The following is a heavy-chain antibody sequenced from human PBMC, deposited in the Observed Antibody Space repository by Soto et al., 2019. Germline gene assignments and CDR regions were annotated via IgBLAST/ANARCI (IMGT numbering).Heavy chain of an antibody. J-gene: IGHJ4*02. V-gene: IGHV3-21*01. CDR3: ARQGDSGLYLGPFDF. CDR2: ISSSSSYI. D-gene: IGHD1-26*01. CDR1: GFTFSSYS. Sequence: PGGSLRLSCAASGFTFSSYSMNWVRQAPGKGLEWVSSISSSSSYIYYADSVKGRFTISRDNAKNSLYLQMNSLRAEDTAVYYCARQGDSGLYLGPFDFWGQGTLVTVSP.